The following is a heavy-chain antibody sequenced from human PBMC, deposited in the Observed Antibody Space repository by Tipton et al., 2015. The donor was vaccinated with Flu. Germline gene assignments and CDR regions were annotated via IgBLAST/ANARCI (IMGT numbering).Heavy chain of an antibody. D-gene: IGHD3-10*01. J-gene: IGHJ4*02. Sequence: VQLVQSGGGLVQPGGSLRLSCAASGFSVSTKSMTWVRQAPGKGLEWVSVIHSGGDTHYADSVKGRFTISRDNSKNTVDLQMNSLRGEDTGVYYCARLPTGDYWGQGTLVTVSS. CDR1: GFSVSTKS. CDR3: ARLPTGDY. CDR2: IHSGGDT. V-gene: IGHV3-66*02.